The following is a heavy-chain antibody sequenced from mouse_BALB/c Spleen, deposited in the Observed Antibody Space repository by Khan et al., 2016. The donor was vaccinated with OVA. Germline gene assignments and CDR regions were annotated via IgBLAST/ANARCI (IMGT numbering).Heavy chain of an antibody. V-gene: IGHV2-9*02. CDR2: IWAGGST. J-gene: IGHJ4*01. D-gene: IGHD2-3*01. Sequence: VQLQESGPGLVAPSQSLSIPCTVSGFSLTSYGVHWVRQPPGKGLEWLGVIWAGGSTNYYSALMSRLSTSRDKYKSQVFLKMNSLQTGDTATYYCARGDGYYEDAMDYWGQGTSVTVSS. CDR3: ARGDGYYEDAMDY. CDR1: GFSLTSYG.